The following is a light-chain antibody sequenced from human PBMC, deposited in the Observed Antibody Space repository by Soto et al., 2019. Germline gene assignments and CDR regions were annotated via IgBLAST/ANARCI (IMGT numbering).Light chain of an antibody. Sequence: QSALTQPASVSGSPGQSITISCTGTSSDVGGYNYVSWYQQHPGKAPKLMIYDVSNRPSGVSNRFSGSKSGNTASLTISGLQAEDEADYYCSSYTSSSTLFGGGTQLNVL. V-gene: IGLV2-14*01. CDR3: SSYTSSSTL. CDR2: DVS. J-gene: IGLJ2*01. CDR1: SSDVGGYNY.